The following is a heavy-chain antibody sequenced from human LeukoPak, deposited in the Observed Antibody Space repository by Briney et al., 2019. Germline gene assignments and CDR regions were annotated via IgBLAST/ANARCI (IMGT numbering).Heavy chain of an antibody. CDR1: GFTFSSYG. V-gene: IGHV3-23*01. D-gene: IGHD1-26*01. CDR3: AEGGATLTLDPGFAFK. CDR2: ISGSGGST. J-gene: IGHJ4*02. Sequence: GGTLRLSCAASGFTFSSYGMSWVRQAPGKGLEWVSAISGSGGSTYYADSVKGRFTISRDNSKNTLYLQMNSLRAEDTAVYYCAEGGATLTLDPGFAFKWGQGTLVTVSS.